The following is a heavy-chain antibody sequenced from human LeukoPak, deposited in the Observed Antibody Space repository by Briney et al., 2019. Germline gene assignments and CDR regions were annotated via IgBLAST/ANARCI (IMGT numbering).Heavy chain of an antibody. J-gene: IGHJ6*03. CDR1: GFTFSSYG. CDR2: IWYDEITK. CDR3: AREGKEYLWGYYYYMDV. V-gene: IGHV3-30*02. Sequence: PGGSLRLSCAASGFTFSSYGMHWVRQAPGKGLEWLAFIWYDEITKDYADSVKGRFTISRDNSKNTLYLQMNSLRADDTAVYYCAREGKEYLWGYYYYMDVWGKGTTVTVSS. D-gene: IGHD3-3*01.